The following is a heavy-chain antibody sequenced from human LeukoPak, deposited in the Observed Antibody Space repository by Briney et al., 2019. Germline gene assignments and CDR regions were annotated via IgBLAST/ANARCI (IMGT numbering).Heavy chain of an antibody. V-gene: IGHV1-18*01. J-gene: IGHJ1*01. CDR1: GYTFTTYS. Sequence: ASVKVSCKAPGYTFTTYSLAWVRQAPGQSLEWMGWISVNNAGTNYAQSFQDRVTLTRDTSTNTAYLELRSLRSDDTAIIYCATATQPRGYFLHWGQGTLVTVSS. D-gene: IGHD2-2*01. CDR3: ATATQPRGYFLH. CDR2: ISVNNAGT.